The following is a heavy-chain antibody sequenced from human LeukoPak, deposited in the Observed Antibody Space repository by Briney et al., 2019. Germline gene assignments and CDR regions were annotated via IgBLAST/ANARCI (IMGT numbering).Heavy chain of an antibody. J-gene: IGHJ4*02. Sequence: PSETLSLTCTVSGGSISSYYWSWIRQPPGKGLEWIGYIYYSGSTNYNPSLKSRVTMSVDTSKNQFSLKLSSVTAADTAVYYCAGEGRDYYDSSGYFLIWGQGTLVTVSS. D-gene: IGHD3-22*01. CDR2: IYYSGST. V-gene: IGHV4-59*01. CDR3: AGEGRDYYDSSGYFLI. CDR1: GGSISSYY.